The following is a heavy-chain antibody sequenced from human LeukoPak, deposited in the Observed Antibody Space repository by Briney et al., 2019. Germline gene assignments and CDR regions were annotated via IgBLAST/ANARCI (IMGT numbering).Heavy chain of an antibody. CDR3: ARGLASGYPPIPFDY. CDR1: GESFSGYY. Sequence: PSETLSLTCAVYGESFSGYYWTWIRQPPGKGLEWIGEIIESGATKYMSSLKSQVTISIDTSKSQLSLNLSSVTAADTAVYYCARGLASGYPPIPFDYWGQGTPVTVSS. CDR2: IIESGAT. V-gene: IGHV4-34*12. J-gene: IGHJ4*02. D-gene: IGHD3-3*01.